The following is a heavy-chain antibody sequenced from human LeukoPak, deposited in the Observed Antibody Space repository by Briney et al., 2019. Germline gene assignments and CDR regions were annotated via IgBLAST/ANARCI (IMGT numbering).Heavy chain of an antibody. CDR3: AKPSLNYDFWSGLVP. D-gene: IGHD3-3*01. CDR1: GGSFSGYY. CDR2: ISGSGGST. Sequence: ETLSLTCAVYGGSFSGYYWTWVRQAPGKGLEWVSTISGSGGSTYYADSLKGRFTISRDNSRNTLYLQMNSLRADDTAVYYCAKPSLNYDFWSGLVPWGQGTLVTVSS. J-gene: IGHJ5*02. V-gene: IGHV3-23*01.